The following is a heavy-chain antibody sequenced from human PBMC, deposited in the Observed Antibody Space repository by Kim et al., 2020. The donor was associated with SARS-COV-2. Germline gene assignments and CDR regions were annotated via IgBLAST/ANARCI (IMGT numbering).Heavy chain of an antibody. D-gene: IGHD6-25*01. V-gene: IGHV3-33*08. CDR1: GFTFSSYG. CDR2: IWYDGSNK. J-gene: IGHJ6*02. Sequence: GGSLRLSCAASGFTFSSYGMHWVRQAPGKGLEWVAVIWYDGSNKYYADSVKGRFTISRDNSKNTLYLQMNSLRAEDTAVYYCARDSRRRGIYYYYGMDVWGQGTTVTVSS. CDR3: ARDSRRRGIYYYYGMDV.